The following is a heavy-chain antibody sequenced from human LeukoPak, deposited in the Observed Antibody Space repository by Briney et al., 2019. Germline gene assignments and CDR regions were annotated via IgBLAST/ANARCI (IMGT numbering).Heavy chain of an antibody. J-gene: IGHJ4*02. D-gene: IGHD3-10*01. CDR1: GFTFSSYG. V-gene: IGHV3-33*06. Sequence: GGSLRLSCAASGFTFSSYGMHWVRQAPGKGLEWVAVIWYDGSNKYYADSVKGRFTISRDNSKNTLYLQMNSLRAEDTAVYYCAKSMVRGVRGCDYWGQGTLVTVS. CDR3: AKSMVRGVRGCDY. CDR2: IWYDGSNK.